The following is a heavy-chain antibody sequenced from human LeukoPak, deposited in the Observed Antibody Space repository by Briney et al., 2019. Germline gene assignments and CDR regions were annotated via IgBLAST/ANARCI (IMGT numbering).Heavy chain of an antibody. CDR1: GFTFSSYA. V-gene: IGHV3-23*01. CDR3: ARRPGSGWYVLDY. CDR2: ISDSGGST. Sequence: GGSLRLTCAASGFTFSSYAMSWVRQAPGKGLEWVSVISDSGGSTYSADSVKGRFTISRDNSKSTLYLQMNSLRAEDTAIYYCARRPGSGWYVLDYWGQGTLVTVSS. D-gene: IGHD6-19*01. J-gene: IGHJ4*02.